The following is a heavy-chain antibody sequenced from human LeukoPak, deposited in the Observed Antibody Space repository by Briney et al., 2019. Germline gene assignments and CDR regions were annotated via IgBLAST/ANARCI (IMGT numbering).Heavy chain of an antibody. Sequence: NSSETLSLTCAVYGGSFSGYYWSWIRQPPGKGLEWIGEINHSGSTNYNPSLRSRVTISVDTSKNQFSLKLSSVTAADTAVYYCARVAIPRYYYYGMDVWGQGTTVTVSS. J-gene: IGHJ6*02. CDR1: GGSFSGYY. CDR3: ARVAIPRYYYYGMDV. V-gene: IGHV4-34*01. D-gene: IGHD2-21*01. CDR2: INHSGST.